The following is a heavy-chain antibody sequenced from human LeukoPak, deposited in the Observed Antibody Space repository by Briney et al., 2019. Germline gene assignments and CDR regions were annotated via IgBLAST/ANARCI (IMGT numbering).Heavy chain of an antibody. CDR3: AGASEWEPYRFGS. CDR1: GGSFSSSY. Sequence: YPSETLSLTCTVSGGSFSSSYWSWIRQAPGKGLEWIGYFYYSGTTNYNPSLKSRVTISADTSKNQFSLKVSSVTAADTAVYFCAGASEWEPYRFGSWGQGTLVTVSS. D-gene: IGHD1-26*01. J-gene: IGHJ4*02. V-gene: IGHV4-59*01. CDR2: FYYSGTT.